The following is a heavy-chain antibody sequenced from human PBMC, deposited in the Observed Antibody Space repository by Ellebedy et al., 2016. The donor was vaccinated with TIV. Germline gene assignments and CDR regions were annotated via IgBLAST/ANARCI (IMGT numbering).Heavy chain of an antibody. Sequence: GGSLRLXXAASGFNFKRSWMHWVRQAPGKGLEWVSRISADANDVKYAESVKGRFTISRDDTRDTLYLQMNSLRAEDTAVYYCARDQTVSGPSTQDYWGRGTQVSVSS. CDR2: ISADANDV. J-gene: IGHJ4*02. CDR3: ARDQTVSGPSTQDY. D-gene: IGHD4-11*01. V-gene: IGHV3-74*01. CDR1: GFNFKRSW.